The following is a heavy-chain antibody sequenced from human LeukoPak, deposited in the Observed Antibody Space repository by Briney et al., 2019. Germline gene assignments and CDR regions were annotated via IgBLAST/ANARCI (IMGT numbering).Heavy chain of an antibody. CDR1: GGSISSGDYY. Sequence: SETLSLTCTVSGGSISSGDYYWSWIRKPPGKGLEWIGYIYYSGSTYYNPSLKSRVTISVDTSKNQFSLKLSSVTAADTAVYYCARVNDSSGYSNYFDYWGQGTLVTVSS. CDR3: ARVNDSSGYSNYFDY. J-gene: IGHJ4*02. CDR2: IYYSGST. V-gene: IGHV4-30-4*01. D-gene: IGHD3-22*01.